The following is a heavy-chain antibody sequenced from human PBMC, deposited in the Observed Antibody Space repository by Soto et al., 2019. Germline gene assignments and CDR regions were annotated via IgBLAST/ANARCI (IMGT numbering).Heavy chain of an antibody. CDR3: AKLSCTSSTCYFPGWFDP. J-gene: IGHJ5*02. V-gene: IGHV4-31*03. CDR1: GDSISGGASF. Sequence: LSLTCTVSGDSISGGASFWSWIRQPPGKGLEWIANVYYSGSSYYNPSLKSRLTISVDTTRNQFSLQLKSMTAADTAVYYCAKLSCTSSTCYFPGWFDPWGQGTLVTVSS. D-gene: IGHD2-2*01. CDR2: VYYSGSS.